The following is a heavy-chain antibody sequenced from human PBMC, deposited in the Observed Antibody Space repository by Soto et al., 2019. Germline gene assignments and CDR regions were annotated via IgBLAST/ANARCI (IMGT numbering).Heavy chain of an antibody. CDR2: ISYDGSNK. D-gene: IGHD2-15*01. V-gene: IGHV3-30-3*01. Sequence: PGGSLRLSCAASGFTFSSYAMHWVRQAPGKGLEWVAVISYDGSNKYYADSVKGRFTISRDNSKNTLYLQMNSLRAEDTAVYYCATYRYCSGGSCYPANYYYYGMDFWGQGTTVTVSS. CDR1: GFTFSSYA. CDR3: ATYRYCSGGSCYPANYYYYGMDF. J-gene: IGHJ6*02.